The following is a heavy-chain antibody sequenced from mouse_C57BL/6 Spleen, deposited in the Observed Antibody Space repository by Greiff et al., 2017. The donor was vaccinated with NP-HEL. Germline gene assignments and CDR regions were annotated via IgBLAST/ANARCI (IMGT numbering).Heavy chain of an antibody. CDR1: GYTFTSYW. Sequence: VQLQQPGAELVRPGSSVKLSCKASGYTFTSYWMDWVKQRPGQGLEWIGNIYPSDSETHYNQKFKDKATLTVDKSSSTAYMQLSSLTSEDSAVYYCARGHYYGSCYWYFDVWGTGTTVTVSS. J-gene: IGHJ1*03. CDR3: ARGHYYGSCYWYFDV. D-gene: IGHD1-1*01. CDR2: IYPSDSET. V-gene: IGHV1-61*01.